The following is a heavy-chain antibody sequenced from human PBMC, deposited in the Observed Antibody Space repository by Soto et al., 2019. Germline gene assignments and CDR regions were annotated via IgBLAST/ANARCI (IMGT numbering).Heavy chain of an antibody. CDR3: ARSVSGYSGYDLGY. CDR2: IYYSGST. J-gene: IGHJ4*02. V-gene: IGHV4-31*03. Sequence: PSETLSLTCTVSGGSISSGGYYWSWIRQHPGKGLEWIGYIYYSGSTYYNPSLKSRVTISVDTSKNQFSLKLSSVTAADTAVYYCARSVSGYSGYDLGYWGQGTLVTVSS. CDR1: GGSISSGGYY. D-gene: IGHD5-12*01.